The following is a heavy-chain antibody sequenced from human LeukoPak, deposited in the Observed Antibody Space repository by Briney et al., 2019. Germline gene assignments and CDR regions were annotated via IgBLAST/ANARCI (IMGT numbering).Heavy chain of an antibody. CDR3: ARDRAYGCDI. V-gene: IGHV3-33*01. CDR2: IWYDVSRD. J-gene: IGHJ3*02. CDR1: GFTFTIHG. Sequence: RRSLRPPCAASGFTFTIHGFRWVRPAPGKGLEWVAIIWYDVSRDSYTGSGKGRLTIRRNNSKNTLYLQTDCRTTEAPAVYSCARDRAYGCDIWGQGTMVTVSS.